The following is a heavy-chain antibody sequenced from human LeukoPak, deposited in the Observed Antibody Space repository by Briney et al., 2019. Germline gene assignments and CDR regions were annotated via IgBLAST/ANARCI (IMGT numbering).Heavy chain of an antibody. J-gene: IGHJ5*02. V-gene: IGHV1-69*13. D-gene: IGHD2-2*02. Sequence: SVKVSCKASGGTFSSYAISWVRQAPGQGLEWMGGIIPIFGTANYAQKFQGRVTITADESTSTAYMELSSLRSEDTAVYYCARDMGPFVVVPAAIGKYNWFDPWGQGTLVTVSS. CDR1: GGTFSSYA. CDR2: IIPIFGTA. CDR3: ARDMGPFVVVPAAIGKYNWFDP.